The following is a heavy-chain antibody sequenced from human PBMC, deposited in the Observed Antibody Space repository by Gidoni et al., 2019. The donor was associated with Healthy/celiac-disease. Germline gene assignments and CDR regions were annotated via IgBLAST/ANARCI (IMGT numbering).Heavy chain of an antibody. CDR1: GFTFSSYS. D-gene: IGHD3-10*01. CDR3: ARHNYYGSGMFDY. CDR2: ISSSSSTI. V-gene: IGHV3-48*04. Sequence: EVQLVESGGGLVQPGGSLRLSCAASGFTFSSYSMNWVRQAPGKGLEWVSYISSSSSTIYYADSVKGRFTISRDNAKNSLYLQMNSLRAEDTAVYYCARHNYYGSGMFDYWGQGTLVTVSS. J-gene: IGHJ4*02.